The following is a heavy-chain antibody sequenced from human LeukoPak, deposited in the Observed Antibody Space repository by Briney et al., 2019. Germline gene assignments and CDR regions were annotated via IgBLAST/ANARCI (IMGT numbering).Heavy chain of an antibody. Sequence: GGSLRLSCAASGFTFSSYSMSWVRQAPGKGLEWVSSISSSSYIYYKDSVKGRFTISRDNAKNSLYLQMNSLRAEDTAVYYCAPSPPFGDDYWGQVTLVTVSS. V-gene: IGHV3-21*01. D-gene: IGHD3-3*01. CDR1: GFTFSSYS. CDR2: ISSSSYI. J-gene: IGHJ4*02. CDR3: APSPPFGDDY.